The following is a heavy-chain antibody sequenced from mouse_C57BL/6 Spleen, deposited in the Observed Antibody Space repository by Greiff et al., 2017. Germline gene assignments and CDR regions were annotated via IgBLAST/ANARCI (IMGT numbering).Heavy chain of an antibody. J-gene: IGHJ4*01. CDR2: ISNGGGST. CDR3: ARQNSKGYAMDY. CDR1: GFTFSDYY. Sequence: EVKLMESGGGLVQPGGSLKLSCAASGFTFSDYYMYWVRQTPEKRLEWVAYISNGGGSTYYPDTVKGRFTISRDNATNTLYLQMNRLKSDDTAMYYCARQNSKGYAMDYWGQGTSVTVSS. V-gene: IGHV5-12*01. D-gene: IGHD2-5*01.